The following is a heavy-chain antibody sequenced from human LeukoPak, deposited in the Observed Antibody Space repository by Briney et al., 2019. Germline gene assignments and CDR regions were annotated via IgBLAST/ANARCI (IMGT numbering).Heavy chain of an antibody. J-gene: IGHJ3*02. CDR1: GYTFTSYG. V-gene: IGHV1-18*01. Sequence: ASVKVSCKASGYTFTSYGISWVRQAPGQGLEWMGWISAYNGNTNYAQKLQGRVTMTTDTSTSTANMELRSLRSDDTAVYYCARGAFGVGALDAFDIWGQGTMVTVSS. CDR3: ARGAFGVGALDAFDI. D-gene: IGHD3-3*01. CDR2: ISAYNGNT.